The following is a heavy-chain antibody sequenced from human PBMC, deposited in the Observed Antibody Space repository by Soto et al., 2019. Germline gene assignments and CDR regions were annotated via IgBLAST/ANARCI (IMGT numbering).Heavy chain of an antibody. CDR3: ASDGIYCSSTSCYQYDYYYYGMDV. D-gene: IGHD2-2*01. Sequence: SVKVSCKASGGTFSSYAISWVRQAPGQGLEWMGGIIPIFGTANYAQKLQGRVTMTTDTSTSTAYMELRSLRSDDTAVYYCASDGIYCSSTSCYQYDYYYYGMDVWGQGTTVTVSS. CDR1: GGTFSSYA. CDR2: IIPIFGTA. V-gene: IGHV1-69*05. J-gene: IGHJ6*02.